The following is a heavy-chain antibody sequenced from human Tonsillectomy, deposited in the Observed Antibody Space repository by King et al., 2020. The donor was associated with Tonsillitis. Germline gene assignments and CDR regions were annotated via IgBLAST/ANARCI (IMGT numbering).Heavy chain of an antibody. CDR1: GFTFGSYW. CDR3: ARPASAGHYFEN. D-gene: IGHD6-13*01. Sequence: VQLVESGGGLVQPGGALRLSCAASGFTFGSYWSTWVRQSPGKGLEWVVNINQDETEKFYASSMEGRFTVSRDNAKDSLYFQMKSLRAEDPAVYYCARPASAGHYFENRGQGTLVTASS. CDR2: INQDETEK. J-gene: IGHJ4*02. V-gene: IGHV3-7*03.